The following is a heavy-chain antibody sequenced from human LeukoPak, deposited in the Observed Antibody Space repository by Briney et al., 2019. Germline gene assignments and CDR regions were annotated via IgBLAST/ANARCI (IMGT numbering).Heavy chain of an antibody. D-gene: IGHD6-19*01. CDR2: IYYSGST. Sequence: ASETLSLTCTVSGGSISSYYWSWIWQPPGKGLEWIGYIYYSGSTNYNPSLKSRVTISVDTSKNQFSLKLSSVTAADTAVYYCARANLPVAGVVHFDYWGQGTLVTVSS. CDR1: GGSISSYY. V-gene: IGHV4-59*08. J-gene: IGHJ4*02. CDR3: ARANLPVAGVVHFDY.